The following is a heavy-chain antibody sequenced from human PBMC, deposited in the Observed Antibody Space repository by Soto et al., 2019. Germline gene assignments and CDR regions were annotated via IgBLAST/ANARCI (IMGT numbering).Heavy chain of an antibody. V-gene: IGHV1-18*04. CDR1: GYTFTSYG. CDR2: ISAYNGNT. Sequence: QVQLVQSGAEVKKPGASVKVSCKASGYTFTSYGISWVRQAPGQGLEWMGWISAYNGNTNYAQKLQGRVTMTTDTATSTADRELRSLRSDDTAVYYCARDRAVLRFLEWPSVEWGQGTLVTVSS. D-gene: IGHD3-3*01. CDR3: ARDRAVLRFLEWPSVE. J-gene: IGHJ4*02.